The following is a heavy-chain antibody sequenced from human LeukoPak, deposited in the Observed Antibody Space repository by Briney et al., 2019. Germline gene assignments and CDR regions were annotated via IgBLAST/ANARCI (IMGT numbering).Heavy chain of an antibody. J-gene: IGHJ5*02. D-gene: IGHD3-10*01. Sequence: SETLSLTCTVSGGSVSSSTNYWGWIRQPPGKGLEWIGTIYYSGSTYYNPSLKSRVSLSVDTSKNQFSLKLSSVTAADTAVYYCARVSDLLWFGRSLWFDPWGQGTLVTVSS. V-gene: IGHV4-39*07. CDR2: IYYSGST. CDR1: GGSVSSSTNY. CDR3: ARVSDLLWFGRSLWFDP.